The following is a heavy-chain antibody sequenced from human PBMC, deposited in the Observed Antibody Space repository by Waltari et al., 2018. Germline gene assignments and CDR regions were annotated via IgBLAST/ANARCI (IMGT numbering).Heavy chain of an antibody. CDR2: ISGSGGST. D-gene: IGHD2-8*01. V-gene: IGHV3-23*01. Sequence: EVQLLESGGGLVQPGGSLRLSCAASGFTFSSYAMSWVRTAPGKGLEWVSAISGSGGSTYYADSVKGRFTISRDNSKNTLYLQMNSLRAEDTAVYYCAKSFPYGVPLLGSFDIWGQGTMVTVSS. CDR1: GFTFSSYA. CDR3: AKSFPYGVPLLGSFDI. J-gene: IGHJ3*02.